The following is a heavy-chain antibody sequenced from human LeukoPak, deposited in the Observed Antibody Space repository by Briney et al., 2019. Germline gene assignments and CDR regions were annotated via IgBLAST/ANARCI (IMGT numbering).Heavy chain of an antibody. CDR1: GGSISSGGYS. Sequence: SETLSLTCAVSGGSISSGGYSWSWIRQPPGKGLEWIGYIYHSGSTYYNPSLKSRVTIPVDRSKNQFSLKLSSVTAADTAVYYCARGKDDYGDYPFDYWGQGTLVTVSS. CDR2: IYHSGST. V-gene: IGHV4-30-2*01. J-gene: IGHJ4*02. D-gene: IGHD4-17*01. CDR3: ARGKDDYGDYPFDY.